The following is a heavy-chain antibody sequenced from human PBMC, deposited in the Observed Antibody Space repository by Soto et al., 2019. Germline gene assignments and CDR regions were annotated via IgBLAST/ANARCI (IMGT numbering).Heavy chain of an antibody. CDR2: MSSDGSTI. V-gene: IGHV3-11*01. J-gene: IGHJ4*02. CDR1: GFTLSDYY. CDR3: ATRNVRSGVWYYFDY. Sequence: GGSLRLSCSASGFTLSDYYMNWIRQAPGKGLEWVSYMSSDGSTITYADSVKGRFTISRDNAKNSLYLQLNSLRAEDTALYFCATRNVRSGVWYYFDYWGQGTLVTVS. D-gene: IGHD7-27*01.